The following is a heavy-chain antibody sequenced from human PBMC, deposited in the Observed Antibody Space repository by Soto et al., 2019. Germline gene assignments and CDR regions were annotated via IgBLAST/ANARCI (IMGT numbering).Heavy chain of an antibody. Sequence: ASVKGSCKXSGYTLTELSMHWVRQPPGKGLEWMGGFDPEDAETIYARRFQGRVTMTEDTSADTAYMELSSLRSEDTAVYYCAAGVVPYGMDVWGQGATVTVS. D-gene: IGHD2-15*01. J-gene: IGHJ6*02. CDR3: AAGVVPYGMDV. CDR1: GYTLTELS. V-gene: IGHV1-24*01. CDR2: FDPEDAET.